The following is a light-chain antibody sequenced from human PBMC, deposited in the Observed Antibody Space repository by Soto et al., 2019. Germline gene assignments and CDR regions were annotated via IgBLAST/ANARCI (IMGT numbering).Light chain of an antibody. CDR3: CSYADSSTLI. J-gene: IGLJ2*01. Sequence: QSALTQPASVSGSPGQSITISCTGTSSDVGSYNLVSWYQQHPGKAPKLMIYEGSKRPSGVSNRFSGSKSGNTASLTISGLQAEDEAYYYCCSYADSSTLIFGGGTKLTVL. V-gene: IGLV2-23*01. CDR1: SSDVGSYNL. CDR2: EGS.